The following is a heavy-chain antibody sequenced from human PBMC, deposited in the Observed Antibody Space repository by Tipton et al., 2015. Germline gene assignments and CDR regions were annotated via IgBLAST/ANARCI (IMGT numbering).Heavy chain of an antibody. J-gene: IGHJ4*01. D-gene: IGHD4-17*01. CDR2: ISWNSDGL. CDR1: GFTFDDYA. Sequence: SLRLSCAASGFTFDDYAMHWVRQGPGKGLEWVSGISWNSDGLGYADSVKGRFTMSRDNAKNSLYLQMNSLRAEDTALYYCARGWEHDNGDHFDYWGHGILVTVSS. CDR3: ARGWEHDNGDHFDY. V-gene: IGHV3-9*01.